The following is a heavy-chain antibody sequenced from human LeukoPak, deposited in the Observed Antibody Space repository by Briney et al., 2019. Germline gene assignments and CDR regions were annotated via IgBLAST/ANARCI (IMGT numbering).Heavy chain of an antibody. J-gene: IGHJ4*02. CDR3: ARGPHYGMRSDYFDY. D-gene: IGHD3-10*01. CDR2: MKEDGSEK. V-gene: IGHV3-7*03. Sequence: GGSLRLSCAASGFTFSNYWMNWVRQAPGKGPEWVANMKEDGSEKYCEDCVRGRFTISRDNVKNPLYLQMNSLRPEDTAVYYCARGPHYGMRSDYFDYWGPGTLVTVSS. CDR1: GFTFSNYW.